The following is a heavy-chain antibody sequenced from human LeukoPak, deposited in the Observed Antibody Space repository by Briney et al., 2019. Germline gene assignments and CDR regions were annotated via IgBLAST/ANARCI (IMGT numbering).Heavy chain of an antibody. CDR3: ARAFGYNSDYFDY. D-gene: IGHD5-24*01. CDR2: VNGDGIST. V-gene: IGHV3-74*01. Sequence: GGSLRLSCAASGFAFSSYWMHWVRQAPGKGLVWVSRVNGDGISTRYADYVRGRFTISRDNAKNTLYLQMSSLRAEDTAVYFCARAFGYNSDYFDYWGQGALVTVSS. CDR1: GFAFSSYW. J-gene: IGHJ4*02.